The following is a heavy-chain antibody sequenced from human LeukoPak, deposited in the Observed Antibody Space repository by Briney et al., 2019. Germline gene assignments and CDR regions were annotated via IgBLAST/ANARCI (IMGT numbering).Heavy chain of an antibody. J-gene: IGHJ3*02. CDR1: GYTFTSYD. Sequence: ASVQVSCKASGYTFTSYDINWARQATGQGLEWMGWMNPNSGNTGYAQKFQGRVTMTRNTSISTAYMELSSLRSEDTAVYYCARGPYCSSTSCYAHDAFDIWGQGTMVTVSS. CDR2: MNPNSGNT. D-gene: IGHD2-2*01. V-gene: IGHV1-8*01. CDR3: ARGPYCSSTSCYAHDAFDI.